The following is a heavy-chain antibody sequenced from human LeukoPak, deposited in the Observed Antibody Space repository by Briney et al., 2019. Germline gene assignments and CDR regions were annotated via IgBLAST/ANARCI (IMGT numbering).Heavy chain of an antibody. J-gene: IGHJ4*02. Sequence: ASVKVSCKASGYTFTGHYIHWVRQAPGQGLEWMGFMNPNSGGTNYAQKFQGRVTMTRDTSISTAYMELSRLTSDDTAVYYCARVGHISGWEFDYWGQGTLVAVSS. D-gene: IGHD6-19*01. V-gene: IGHV1-2*02. CDR2: MNPNSGGT. CDR3: ARVGHISGWEFDY. CDR1: GYTFTGHY.